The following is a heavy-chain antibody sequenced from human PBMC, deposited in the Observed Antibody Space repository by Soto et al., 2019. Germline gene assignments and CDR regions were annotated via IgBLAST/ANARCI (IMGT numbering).Heavy chain of an antibody. V-gene: IGHV1-18*01. CDR1: GYTFITYG. J-gene: IGHJ4*02. CDR2: ITPYNGKT. CDR3: ARDTSHYFDH. D-gene: IGHD2-2*01. Sequence: GASVKVSCKASGYTFITYGVTWVRQAPGQGLEWMGWITPYNGKTHYAQKFQDRVTMTTDTAATTAYMELRSPTSDDSAMYFCARDTSHYFDHWGQGILVTVSS.